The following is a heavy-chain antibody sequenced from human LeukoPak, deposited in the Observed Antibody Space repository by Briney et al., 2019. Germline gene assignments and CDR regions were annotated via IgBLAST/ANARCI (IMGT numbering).Heavy chain of an antibody. V-gene: IGHV5-51*01. D-gene: IGHD4-23*01. J-gene: IGHJ3*01. CDR3: AAGYGANDDAFDL. CDR1: RYRFINYW. CDR2: VFPGDSDT. Sequence: GEPLKISCKGSRYRFINYWIGWVRQMPGKGLEWMGIVFPGDSDTRYSPSFQGQVTISVDKSISTAYLQWSSLKASDTAMYYCAAGYGANDDAFDLWGQGTMVTVSS.